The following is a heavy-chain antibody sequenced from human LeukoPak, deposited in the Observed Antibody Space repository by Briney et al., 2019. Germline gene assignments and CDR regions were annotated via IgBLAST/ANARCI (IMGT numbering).Heavy chain of an antibody. CDR2: ISWNSDSI. V-gene: IGHV3-9*01. D-gene: IGHD3-10*01. J-gene: IGHJ4*02. Sequence: QAGGSLRLSCAASGFTFDEHAMHWVRQAPGKGLEWVSGISWNSDSIGYADSVKGRFTISRDNAKTSLYLQMNSLRDEDTAFYYCAQGSYYNNYFDNWGQGTLVTVSS. CDR1: GFTFDEHA. CDR3: AQGSYYNNYFDN.